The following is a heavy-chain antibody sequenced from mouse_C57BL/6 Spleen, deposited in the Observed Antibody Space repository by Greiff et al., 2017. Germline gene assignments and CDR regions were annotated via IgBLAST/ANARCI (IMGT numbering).Heavy chain of an antibody. CDR1: GFSFNTYA. V-gene: IGHV10-1*01. CDR2: IRSKSNNYAT. J-gene: IGHJ4*01. Sequence: EVQLVESGGGLVQPKGSLKLSCAASGFSFNTYAMNWVRQAPGQGLEWVARIRSKSNNYATYYADSVKDRFTISRDDSESMLYLQMNNLKTEDTAMYYCVRQGLWSYAMDYWGQGTSVTVSS. CDR3: VRQGLWSYAMDY. D-gene: IGHD1-1*02.